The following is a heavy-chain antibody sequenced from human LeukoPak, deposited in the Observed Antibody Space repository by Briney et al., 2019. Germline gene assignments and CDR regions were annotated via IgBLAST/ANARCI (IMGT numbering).Heavy chain of an antibody. CDR1: GGSFSGYY. CDR2: INHSGST. V-gene: IGHV4-34*01. CDR3: ASLVAEYSWFDP. D-gene: IGHD3-16*01. Sequence: SETLSLTCAVYGGSFSGYYWSWIRQPPGKGLEWIGEINHSGSTNYNPSLKSRVTISVDTSKNQFSLKLSSVTAADTAVYYCASLVAEYSWFDPWGQGTLVTVSS. J-gene: IGHJ5*02.